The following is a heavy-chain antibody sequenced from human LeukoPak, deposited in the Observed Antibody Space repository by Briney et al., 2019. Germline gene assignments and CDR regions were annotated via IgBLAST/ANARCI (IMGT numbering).Heavy chain of an antibody. CDR2: IYYSGST. Sequence: SETLSLTCTVSGGSISSYYWSWIRQPPGKGLEWIGYIYYSGSTNYNPSPKSRVTISVDTSKNQFSLRLSSVTAADTAVYYCARAPYDSSGSDAFDIWGQGTMVTVSS. CDR1: GGSISSYY. V-gene: IGHV4-59*12. D-gene: IGHD3-22*01. J-gene: IGHJ3*02. CDR3: ARAPYDSSGSDAFDI.